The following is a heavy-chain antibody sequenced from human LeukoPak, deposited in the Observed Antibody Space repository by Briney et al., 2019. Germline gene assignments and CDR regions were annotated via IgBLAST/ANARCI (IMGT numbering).Heavy chain of an antibody. D-gene: IGHD3-10*01. CDR3: ARDPSYYGSGRVRWFDP. V-gene: IGHV4-59*11. J-gene: IGHJ5*02. Sequence: SETLPLTCAVSGVSISSHCWGWIRQPPGKGPEWIASICYTGSTEYSPSLKSRVTMSVDTSKNQFSLRLMTVTAADTAVYFCARDPSYYGSGRVRWFDPWGQGTLVSVSS. CDR2: ICYTGST. CDR1: GVSISSHC.